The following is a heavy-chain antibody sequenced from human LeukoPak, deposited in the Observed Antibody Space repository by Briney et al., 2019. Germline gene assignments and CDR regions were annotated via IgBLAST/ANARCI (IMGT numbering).Heavy chain of an antibody. Sequence: GGSLRLSCAASGFTFSTYSMNWVRQAPGKGLEWVSSISSSSNYINNADSVRGRFTISRDNAKNSLYLQMNSLRADDTAVYYCARDNGYNSFDYWGQGTLVTVSS. CDR1: GFTFSTYS. D-gene: IGHD5-24*01. CDR2: ISSSSNYI. V-gene: IGHV3-21*01. J-gene: IGHJ4*02. CDR3: ARDNGYNSFDY.